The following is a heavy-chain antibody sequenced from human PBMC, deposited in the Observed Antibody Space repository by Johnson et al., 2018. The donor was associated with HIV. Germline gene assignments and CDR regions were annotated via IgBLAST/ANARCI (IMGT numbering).Heavy chain of an antibody. CDR1: GFTFSSYG. CDR3: AKDDQNYYGSGSYYDAFDI. V-gene: IGHV3-30*02. Sequence: VQLVESGGGVVQPGGSLRLSCAASGFTFSSYGMHWVRQAPGKGLAWVAFIRYDGSNKYYADSVKGRFTISRDNSKNTLYLQMNSLRAEDTAVYYCAKDDQNYYGSGSYYDAFDIWGQGTMVTVSS. J-gene: IGHJ3*02. CDR2: IRYDGSNK. D-gene: IGHD3-10*01.